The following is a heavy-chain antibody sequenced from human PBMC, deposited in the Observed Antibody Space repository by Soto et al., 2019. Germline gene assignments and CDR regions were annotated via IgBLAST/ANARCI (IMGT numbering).Heavy chain of an antibody. Sequence: GGSLRLSCAASGFTFSSYGMHWVRQAPGKGLEWVAVISYDGSNKYYADSVKGRFTISRDNSKNTLYLQMNSLRAEDTAVYYCEKDRSVSSNWFDPWGQGTLVTVSP. J-gene: IGHJ5*02. CDR2: ISYDGSNK. CDR3: EKDRSVSSNWFDP. CDR1: GFTFSSYG. V-gene: IGHV3-30*18.